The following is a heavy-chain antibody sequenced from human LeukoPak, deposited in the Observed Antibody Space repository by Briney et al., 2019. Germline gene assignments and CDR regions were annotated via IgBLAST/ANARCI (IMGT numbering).Heavy chain of an antibody. D-gene: IGHD3-16*01. CDR3: ARHSLNNYVSYY. J-gene: IGHJ4*02. Sequence: SETLSLTCTVSGGSISSSTYSWTWIRQPPGKGLEWIGSIHYDGNTYYKPSLKSRVTISVDTSKIQFSLRLSSATAADMATYYCARHSLNNYVSYYWGQGTLVTVSS. CDR2: IHYDGNT. CDR1: GGSISSSTYS. V-gene: IGHV4-39*01.